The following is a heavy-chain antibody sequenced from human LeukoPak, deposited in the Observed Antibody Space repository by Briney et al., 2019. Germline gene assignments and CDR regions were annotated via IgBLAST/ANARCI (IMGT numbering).Heavy chain of an antibody. CDR2: IIPIFGTA. Sequence: SVKVSCKASGGTFSSYAISWVRQAPGQGLEWMGGIIPIFGTANHAQKFQGRVTITADESTSTAYMELSSLRSEDTAVYYCARDLHSGSYYYYYGMDVWGQGTTVTVSS. CDR3: ARDLHSGSYYYYYGMDV. V-gene: IGHV1-69*13. D-gene: IGHD1-26*01. J-gene: IGHJ6*02. CDR1: GGTFSSYA.